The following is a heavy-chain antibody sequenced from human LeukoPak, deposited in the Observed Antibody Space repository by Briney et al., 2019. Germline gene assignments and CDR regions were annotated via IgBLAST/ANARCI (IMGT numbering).Heavy chain of an antibody. J-gene: IGHJ4*02. CDR1: GFTFANYA. CDR2: ISAGGGSA. D-gene: IGHD4-11*01. V-gene: IGHV3-23*01. CDR3: ARDRNFPRDQFDY. Sequence: GGSLRLSCAASGFTFANYAMSWVRQAPGKGLVWVSAISAGGGSAWYAGSVRGRSTISRDNSKNTVDLQMKSLGAEDTAVYFCARDRNFPRDQFDYWGQGTLVTVSS.